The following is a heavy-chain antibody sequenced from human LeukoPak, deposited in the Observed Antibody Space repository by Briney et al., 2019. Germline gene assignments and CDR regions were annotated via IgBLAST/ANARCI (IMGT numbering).Heavy chain of an antibody. D-gene: IGHD2-15*01. CDR2: IYYSGST. J-gene: IGHJ2*01. V-gene: IGHV4-39*01. Sequence: SETLSLTYTVSGGSISSSSYYWGWIRQPPGKGLEWIGSIYYSGSTYYNPSLKSRVNISVDTSKNRFSLKLSSVTAADTAVYYCARHVAYRSGGTCYSTWYFDLWGRGTLVAVSS. CDR1: GGSISSSSYY. CDR3: ARHVAYRSGGTCYSTWYFDL.